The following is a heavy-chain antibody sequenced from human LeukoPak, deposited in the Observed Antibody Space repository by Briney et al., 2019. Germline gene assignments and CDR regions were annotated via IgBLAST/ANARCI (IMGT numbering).Heavy chain of an antibody. CDR2: MSPNSGNT. Sequence: ASVKVSCKASGYTFTSYGINWVRQATGQGPEWMGWMSPNSGNTGYAQKFQGRVTITRITSISTAYMELSRLRSDDTAVYYCARGLYNWNSGGWSYYYYMDVWGKGTTVTVSS. CDR3: ARGLYNWNSGGWSYYYYMDV. CDR1: GYTFTSYG. V-gene: IGHV1-8*03. J-gene: IGHJ6*03. D-gene: IGHD1-7*01.